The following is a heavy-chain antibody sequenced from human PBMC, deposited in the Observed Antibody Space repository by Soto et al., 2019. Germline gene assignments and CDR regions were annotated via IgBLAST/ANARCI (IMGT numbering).Heavy chain of an antibody. CDR1: GFTFSSYG. Sequence: GGSLRLSCAASGFTFSSYGMHWVRQAPGKGLEWVAVISYDGSNKYYADSVKGRFTIARDNSKNTLYLQMNSLRDEDTAVYYCAKDQDAYGDYSYYGIDVWGQGTTVTVSS. CDR3: AKDQDAYGDYSYYGIDV. CDR2: ISYDGSNK. V-gene: IGHV3-30*18. D-gene: IGHD4-17*01. J-gene: IGHJ6*02.